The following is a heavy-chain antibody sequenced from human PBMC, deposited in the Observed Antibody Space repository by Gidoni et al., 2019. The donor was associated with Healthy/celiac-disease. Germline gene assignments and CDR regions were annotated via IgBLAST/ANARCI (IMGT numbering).Heavy chain of an antibody. CDR1: GGSFSGYY. CDR3: ARGGGGSEDTAMETYNWFDP. J-gene: IGHJ5*02. V-gene: IGHV4-34*01. Sequence: QVQLQQWGAGLLKPSEILSRTCAVYGGSFSGYYWSWIRQPPGKGLEWIGEIKHSGSTIYNPSLKSRVTISVDTSKNQFSLKLSSVTAADTAVYYCARGGGGSEDTAMETYNWFDPWGQGTLVTVSS. CDR2: IKHSGST. D-gene: IGHD5-18*01.